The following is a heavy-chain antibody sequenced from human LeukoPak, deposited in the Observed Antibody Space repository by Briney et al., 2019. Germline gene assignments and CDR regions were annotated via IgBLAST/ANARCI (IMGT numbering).Heavy chain of an antibody. CDR2: ISYSGST. Sequence: PSETLSLTCTVTGGYISSHYWNWIRQHPGKGMEWIGYISYSGSTNYTPSLKSLVTISVDTSKNQFSPELSSVTAADTAVYHCASDYYGSGSFDYWGHGTQVTVSS. CDR3: ASDYYGSGSFDY. J-gene: IGHJ4*01. CDR1: GGYISSHY. V-gene: IGHV4-59*11. D-gene: IGHD3-10*01.